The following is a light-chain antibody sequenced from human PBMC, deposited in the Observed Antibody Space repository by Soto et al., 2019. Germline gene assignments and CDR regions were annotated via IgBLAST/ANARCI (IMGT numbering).Light chain of an antibody. CDR1: NSDIGNYNF. CDR2: EVN. CDR3: AAWDDSLNGYV. V-gene: IGLV2-8*01. J-gene: IGLJ1*01. Sequence: QSALTQPPSASGSPGQSVAISCTGTNSDIGNYNFVSWYQQHPGKAPKLMIYEVNKRPSGVPDRFSGSKSGNTASLTVSGLQPEDEADYYCAAWDDSLNGYVFGIGTKVTVL.